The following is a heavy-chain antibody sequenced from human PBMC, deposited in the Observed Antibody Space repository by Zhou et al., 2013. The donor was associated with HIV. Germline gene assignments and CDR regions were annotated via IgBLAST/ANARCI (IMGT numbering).Heavy chain of an antibody. CDR1: GYTFTSYG. CDR2: ISAYNGNT. Sequence: QVQLVQSGAEVKKPGASVKVSCKASGYTFTSYGISWVRQAPGQGLEWMGWISAYNGNTNYAQKLQGRVTMTTDTSTSTAYMELRSLRSDDTAVYYCAREPEKLLWFGELSGWFDPWGQGTLVTVSS. V-gene: IGHV1-18*01. D-gene: IGHD3-10*01. CDR3: AREPEKLLWFGELSGWFDP. J-gene: IGHJ5*02.